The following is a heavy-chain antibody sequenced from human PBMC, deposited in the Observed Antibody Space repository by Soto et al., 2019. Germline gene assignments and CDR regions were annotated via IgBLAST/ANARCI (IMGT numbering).Heavy chain of an antibody. Sequence: SVKVSCKVSGYSLSDLSIHWVRQAPGKGLEWMGGLDAEDGETIYAQKLQGRGTMTEDTSTDTAYMELSSLTSEDTAMYYCAILTRPIERTLAVILSLDPWGQGTRVTVSA. CDR1: GYSLSDLS. V-gene: IGHV1-24*01. CDR2: LDAEDGET. J-gene: IGHJ5*02. D-gene: IGHD3-9*01. CDR3: AILTRPIERTLAVILSLDP.